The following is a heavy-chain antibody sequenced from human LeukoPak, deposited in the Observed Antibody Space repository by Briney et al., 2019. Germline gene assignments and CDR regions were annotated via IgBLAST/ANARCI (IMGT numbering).Heavy chain of an antibody. CDR1: GYTFTSYA. D-gene: IGHD1-1*01. CDR2: INTNTGNP. Sequence: ASVRVSCKASGYTFTSYAMNWVRQAPGQGLEWMGWINTNTGNPTYAQGFTGRFVFSLDTSVSTAYLQISSLKAEDTAVYYCARPPTTNGGIEMDVWGQGTTVTVSS. V-gene: IGHV7-4-1*02. CDR3: ARPPTTNGGIEMDV. J-gene: IGHJ6*02.